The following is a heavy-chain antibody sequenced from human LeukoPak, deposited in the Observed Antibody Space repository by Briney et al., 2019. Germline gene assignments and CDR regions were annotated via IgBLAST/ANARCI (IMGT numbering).Heavy chain of an antibody. CDR1: GFSFSGYF. D-gene: IGHD5-24*01. CDR2: ISSDGNSK. J-gene: IGHJ4*02. V-gene: IGHV3-11*04. CDR3: ARETRWDFYY. Sequence: GGSLRLSCAASGFSFSGYFMTWVRQAPGKGLEWIAFISSDGNSKYYADSVRGRFTISRDNAKNSLYLQMNSLRAEDTAVYYCARETRWDFYYWGQGALVSVSS.